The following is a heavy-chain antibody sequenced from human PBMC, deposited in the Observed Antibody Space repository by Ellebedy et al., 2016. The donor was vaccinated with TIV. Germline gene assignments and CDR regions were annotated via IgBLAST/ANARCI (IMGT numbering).Heavy chain of an antibody. D-gene: IGHD6-13*01. CDR2: ISHDGSNK. V-gene: IGHV3-30-3*01. CDR3: ARGSSSRGYFDS. J-gene: IGHJ4*02. Sequence: GESLKISXAASGFTFSYYSIHWVRQAPGKGLEWVAVISHDGSNKYHAESVKGRFTISRDDSKNTLYLQMNTLRTEDTALYFCARGSSSRGYFDSWGQGTLVTVSS. CDR1: GFTFSYYS.